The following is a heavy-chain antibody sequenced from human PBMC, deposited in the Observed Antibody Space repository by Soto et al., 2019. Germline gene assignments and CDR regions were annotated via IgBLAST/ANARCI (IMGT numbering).Heavy chain of an antibody. V-gene: IGHV4-59*01. J-gene: IGHJ6*03. CDR1: GGSISSFY. Sequence: SETLSLTCTVSGGSISSFYWSWIRQPPGKGLEWIGYIYYSGSTNYNPSLKSRVTISVDTSKNQFSLKLSSVTAADTAVYYCARVKQQLVLWVDDYYYYMDVWGKGTTVTVSS. D-gene: IGHD6-13*01. CDR2: IYYSGST. CDR3: ARVKQQLVLWVDDYYYYMDV.